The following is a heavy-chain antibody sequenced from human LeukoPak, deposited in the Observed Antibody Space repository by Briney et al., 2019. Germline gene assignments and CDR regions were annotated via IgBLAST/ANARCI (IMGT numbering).Heavy chain of an antibody. CDR1: GYTFTSYY. D-gene: IGHD5-18*01. V-gene: IGHV1-46*01. Sequence: GASVKVSCQASGYTFTSYYIHWLRQAPGQELEWMGIINPSDCSTSYAQKFQGRVTMTRDTSTSTVYMELSSLRSEDTAVYYCAREVSAVQLWSSYYYYGMDVWGQGTTVTVSS. CDR3: AREVSAVQLWSSYYYYGMDV. J-gene: IGHJ6*02. CDR2: INPSDCST.